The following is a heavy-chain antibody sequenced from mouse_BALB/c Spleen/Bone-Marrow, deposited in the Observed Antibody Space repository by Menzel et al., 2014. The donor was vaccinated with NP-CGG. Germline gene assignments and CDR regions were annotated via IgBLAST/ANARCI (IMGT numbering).Heavy chain of an antibody. CDR3: AREDGYFHYYAVDY. D-gene: IGHD2-3*01. V-gene: IGHV2-9*02. CDR2: IWAGGST. Sequence: QVQLQQPGPGLVAPSQSLPITCTVSGFSLTSYGVHWVRQPPGKGLEWLGIIWAGGSTNYNSALMSRLSISKDNSKSQVFLKMNSLQTDDTAMYYCAREDGYFHYYAVDYWGQGTSVTVSS. J-gene: IGHJ4*01. CDR1: GFSLTSYG.